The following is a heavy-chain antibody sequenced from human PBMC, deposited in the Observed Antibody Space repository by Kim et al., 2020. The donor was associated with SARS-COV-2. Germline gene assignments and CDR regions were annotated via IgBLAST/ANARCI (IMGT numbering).Heavy chain of an antibody. Sequence: SETLSLTCTVSGGSISSSSYYWGWIRQPPGKGLEWIGSIYYSGSTYYNPSLKSRVTISVDTSKNQFSLKLSSVTAADTAVYYCARQGPESSAEKGSSWYAVDYWGQGTLVTVSS. CDR2: IYYSGST. CDR3: ARQGPESSAEKGSSWYAVDY. J-gene: IGHJ4*02. CDR1: GGSISSSSYY. V-gene: IGHV4-39*01. D-gene: IGHD6-13*01.